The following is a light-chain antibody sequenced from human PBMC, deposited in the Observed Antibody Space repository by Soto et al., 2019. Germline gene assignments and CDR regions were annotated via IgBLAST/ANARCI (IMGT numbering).Light chain of an antibody. CDR2: VAS. CDR1: QSVSSN. V-gene: IGKV3-15*01. J-gene: IGKJ1*01. Sequence: EIVMTQSPATLSVSPGERATLSCMASQSVSSNLAWYQQKPGQAPRLLIYVASTRATGIPARLSGSGSGTEFTLTISSLQTEDFAVYYRQQYNNWPPGTFGQGTKVEI. CDR3: QQYNNWPPGT.